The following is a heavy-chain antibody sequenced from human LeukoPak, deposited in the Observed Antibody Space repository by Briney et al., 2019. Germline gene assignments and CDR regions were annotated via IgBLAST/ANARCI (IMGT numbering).Heavy chain of an antibody. V-gene: IGHV3-23*01. CDR2: LSGNGGRA. CDR3: AKDGGWDRGAFDI. CDR1: GFSFRNYA. Sequence: GGSLRLSCAGSGFSFRNYALSWVRQAPGKGPEWVSFLSGNGGRAYYADSVRGRFTISRDNSKSTLYLQVNSLRAEDTAVYFCAKDGGWDRGAFDIRGPGTMVTVSS. D-gene: IGHD1-26*01. J-gene: IGHJ3*02.